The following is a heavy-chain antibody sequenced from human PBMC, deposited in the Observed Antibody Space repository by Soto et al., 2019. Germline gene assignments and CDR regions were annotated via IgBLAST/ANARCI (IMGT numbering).Heavy chain of an antibody. CDR1: GFTFDDHA. CDR3: AKYDYGDDY. Sequence: GGSLRLSCAASGFTFDDHAMHWVRQAPGRGLEWVSGISWNSNSIGYADSVKGRFTISRDNAKNSLYLQMNSLRTEDTALYYCAKYDYGDDYWGQGTLVTVSS. J-gene: IGHJ4*02. V-gene: IGHV3-9*01. CDR2: ISWNSNSI. D-gene: IGHD4-17*01.